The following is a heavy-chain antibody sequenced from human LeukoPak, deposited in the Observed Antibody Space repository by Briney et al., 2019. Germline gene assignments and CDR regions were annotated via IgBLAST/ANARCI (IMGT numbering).Heavy chain of an antibody. CDR1: GGSISSYY. V-gene: IGHV4-59*12. J-gene: IGHJ3*02. D-gene: IGHD1-26*01. Sequence: PSETLSLTCTVSGGSISSYYWSWIRQPPGKGLEWIGYIYYSGSTNYNPSLKSRVTISVDTSKNQFSLKLSSVTAADTAVYYCARERELLRAFDIWGQGTMVTVSS. CDR3: ARERELLRAFDI. CDR2: IYYSGST.